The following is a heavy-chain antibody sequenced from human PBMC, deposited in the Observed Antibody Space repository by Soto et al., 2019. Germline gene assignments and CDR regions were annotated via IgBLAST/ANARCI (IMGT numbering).Heavy chain of an antibody. Sequence: EVQLLESGGGLVQPGGSLRLSCAASGFTFSSYAMSWVRQAPGKGPEWVSTISSGATNTYYADSVKGRFTISRDFSENTLYLQMSSLRAEDTAIYYCAKAQIWEVPHFFDHWGQGILVTVSS. CDR3: AKAQIWEVPHFFDH. J-gene: IGHJ4*02. V-gene: IGHV3-23*01. D-gene: IGHD1-26*01. CDR2: ISSGATNT. CDR1: GFTFSSYA.